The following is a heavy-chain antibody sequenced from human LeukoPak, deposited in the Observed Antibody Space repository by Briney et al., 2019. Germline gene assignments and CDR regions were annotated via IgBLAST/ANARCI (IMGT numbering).Heavy chain of an antibody. CDR1: GFTFGDYA. CDR3: ARQRRYCSGDNCYQRTFDY. CDR2: IRSKAYGGTT. J-gene: IGHJ4*02. V-gene: IGHV3-49*03. Sequence: GGSLRLSCTASGFTFGDYAMSWFRQAPGKGLEWVGFIRSKAYGGTTEYAASVKGRFTISRDDSKSIAYLQMNSLKTEDTAVYYCARQRRYCSGDNCYQRTFDYWGQGTLVTVSS. D-gene: IGHD2-15*01.